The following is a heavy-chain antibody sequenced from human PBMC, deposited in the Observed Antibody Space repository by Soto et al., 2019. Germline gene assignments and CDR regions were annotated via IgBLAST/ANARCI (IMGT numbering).Heavy chain of an antibody. J-gene: IGHJ2*01. CDR3: ARAHYSSSWYFDL. CDR1: GFTVSSNY. CDR2: IYSGGST. D-gene: IGHD6-13*01. Sequence: EVQLVESGGGLIQPGGSLRLSCAASGFTVSSNYMSWVRQAPGKGLEWVSVIYSGGSTYYADSVKGRFTISRDNSKNTLYLQMNSLRAEDTAVYYCARAHYSSSWYFDLWGRGTLVTVSS. V-gene: IGHV3-53*01.